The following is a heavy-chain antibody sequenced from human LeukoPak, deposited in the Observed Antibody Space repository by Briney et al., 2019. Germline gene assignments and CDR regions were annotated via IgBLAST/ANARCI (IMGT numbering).Heavy chain of an antibody. J-gene: IGHJ1*01. Sequence: ASVKVSCKASGYTFTNYGISWVRQAPGQGLEWMGWISAYNGYTDYAQKLQFRVTMTTDTSTDTAYMELSSLRSEDTAVYYCATVGLRGSTSCYGCEYLQHWGQGTLVTVSS. CDR1: GYTFTNYG. CDR2: ISAYNGYT. D-gene: IGHD2-2*01. V-gene: IGHV1-18*01. CDR3: ATVGLRGSTSCYGCEYLQH.